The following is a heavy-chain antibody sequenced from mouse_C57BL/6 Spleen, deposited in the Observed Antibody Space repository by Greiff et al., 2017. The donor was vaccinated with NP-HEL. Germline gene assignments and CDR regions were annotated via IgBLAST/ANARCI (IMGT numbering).Heavy chain of an antibody. J-gene: IGHJ2*01. CDR2: ISDGGSYT. D-gene: IGHD1-1*01. V-gene: IGHV5-4*03. Sequence: EVKVVESGGGLVKPGGSLKLSCAASGFTFSSYAMSWVRQTPEKRLEWVATISDGGSYTYYPDNVKGRFTISRDNAKNNLYLQMSHLKSEDTAMYYCARAGSSLYYFDYWGQGTTLTVSS. CDR3: ARAGSSLYYFDY. CDR1: GFTFSSYA.